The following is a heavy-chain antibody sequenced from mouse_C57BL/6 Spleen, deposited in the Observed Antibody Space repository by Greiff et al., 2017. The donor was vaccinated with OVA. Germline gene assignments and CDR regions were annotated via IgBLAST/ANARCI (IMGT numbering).Heavy chain of an antibody. D-gene: IGHD2-4*01. V-gene: IGHV1-54*01. CDR3: ARRYYDYDAPYAMDY. Sequence: QVQLQQSGAELVRPGTSVKVSCKASGYAFTNYLIEWVKQRPGQGLEWIGVINPGSGGTNYNEKFKGKATLTADKSSSTAYMQLSSLTSEDSAVYFCARRYYDYDAPYAMDYWGQGTSVTVSS. J-gene: IGHJ4*01. CDR2: INPGSGGT. CDR1: GYAFTNYL.